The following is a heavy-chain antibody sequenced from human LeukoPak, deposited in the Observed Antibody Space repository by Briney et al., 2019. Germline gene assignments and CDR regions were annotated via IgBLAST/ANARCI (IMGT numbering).Heavy chain of an antibody. D-gene: IGHD3-10*01. CDR3: AKDLGLDYYGSGSYSPLDY. V-gene: IGHV3-23*01. CDR2: ISGSGGST. Sequence: GGSLRLSCAASGFTFSSYAMSWVRQAPGKGLEWVSAISGSGGSTYYADSVKGRFTISRDNSKNTLCLQMNSLRAEDTAVYYCAKDLGLDYYGSGSYSPLDYWGQGTLVTVSS. CDR1: GFTFSSYA. J-gene: IGHJ4*02.